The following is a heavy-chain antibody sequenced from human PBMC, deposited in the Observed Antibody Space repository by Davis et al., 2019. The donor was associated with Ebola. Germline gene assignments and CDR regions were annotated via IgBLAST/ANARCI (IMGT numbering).Heavy chain of an antibody. Sequence: GESLKISCVASGFTFINYGMSWVRQAPGKGLEWVSGFGSGGDTYYADSVKGRFTISRDNSKNTLYLQMNSLRAEDTAVYYCAIEWFGEFIGYWGQGTLVTVSS. J-gene: IGHJ4*02. CDR3: AIEWFGEFIGY. D-gene: IGHD3-10*01. CDR2: FGSGGDT. V-gene: IGHV3-23*01. CDR1: GFTFINYG.